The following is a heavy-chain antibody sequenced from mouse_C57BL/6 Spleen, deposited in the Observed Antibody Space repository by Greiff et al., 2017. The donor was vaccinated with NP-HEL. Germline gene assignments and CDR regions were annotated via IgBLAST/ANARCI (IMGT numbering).Heavy chain of an antibody. J-gene: IGHJ1*03. CDR3: VRDYGSSYWYFDV. CDR1: GFTFNTYA. V-gene: IGHV10-3*01. CDR2: LRSKSSNYAT. Sequence: EAGGGLVQPKGSLKLSCAASGFTFNTYAMHWVRQAPGKGLDWVARLRSKSSNYATYYADSVKDRLTISRDDSQSMLYLQMNNLKTEDTAMYYCVRDYGSSYWYFDVWGTGTTVTVSS. D-gene: IGHD1-1*01.